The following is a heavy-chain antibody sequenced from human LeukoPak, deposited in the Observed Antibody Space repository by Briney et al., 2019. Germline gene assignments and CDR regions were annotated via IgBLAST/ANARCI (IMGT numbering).Heavy chain of an antibody. CDR2: MNPNSGNT. V-gene: IGHV1-8*03. Sequence: HGASVKVSCKASGYTFTSYDINWVRQATGQGLEWMGWMNPNSGNTGYAQKFQGRVTITRNTSISTAYMELSSLRSDDTAVYYCARAGMGAPGLDAFDIWGQGTMVTVSS. CDR1: GYTFTSYD. CDR3: ARAGMGAPGLDAFDI. D-gene: IGHD1-26*01. J-gene: IGHJ3*02.